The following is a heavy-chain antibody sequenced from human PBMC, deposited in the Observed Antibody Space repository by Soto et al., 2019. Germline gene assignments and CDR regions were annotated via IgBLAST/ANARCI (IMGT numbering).Heavy chain of an antibody. J-gene: IGHJ4*02. Sequence: SETLCLTCTVSGGSISAYYGSWIRQPPGKGLEWIGYVFYSGTTNYNPSLKSRVTISVDTSKNQFSLKLSSVTAADTAVYYCARVIGSSGWFDYWGQGTLVTVSS. CDR1: GGSISAYY. CDR3: ARVIGSSGWFDY. D-gene: IGHD6-19*01. V-gene: IGHV4-59*01. CDR2: VFYSGTT.